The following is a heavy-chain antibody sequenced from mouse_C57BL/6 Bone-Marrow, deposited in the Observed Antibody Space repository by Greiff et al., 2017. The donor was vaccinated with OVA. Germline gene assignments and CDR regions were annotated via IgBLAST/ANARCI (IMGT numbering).Heavy chain of an antibody. J-gene: IGHJ2*01. Sequence: QVPLQQSGAELVRPGTSVTLSCKASGYAFPNYFISWVKQRPGQGLAWIGVINPGSGGTNYNEKFKGKATLTADKSSSTAYMQLSSLTSEDSAVYFCARERLTGTFDYWGQGTTLTVSS. D-gene: IGHD4-1*01. V-gene: IGHV1-54*01. CDR1: GYAFPNYF. CDR3: ARERLTGTFDY. CDR2: INPGSGGT.